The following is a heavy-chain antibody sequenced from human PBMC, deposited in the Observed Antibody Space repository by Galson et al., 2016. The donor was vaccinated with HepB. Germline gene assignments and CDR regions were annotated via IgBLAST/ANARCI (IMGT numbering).Heavy chain of an antibody. J-gene: IGHJ4*02. CDR2: ISYDGTTQ. V-gene: IGHV3-30-3*01. CDR1: GFAFNSYA. Sequence: SLRLSCAASGFAFNSYAVHWVRQAPGKGLEWVAIISYDGTTQHYAGSVRGRFTVSRDNSKNTVYMQMNSLRPEDAAVYYCARGDGPGSFLIDYWGQGTPVTVSS. CDR3: ARGDGPGSFLIDY. D-gene: IGHD3-10*01.